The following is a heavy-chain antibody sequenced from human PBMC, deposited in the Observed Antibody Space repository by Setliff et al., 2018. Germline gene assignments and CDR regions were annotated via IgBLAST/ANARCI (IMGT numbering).Heavy chain of an antibody. CDR2: TIPMFGTT. J-gene: IGHJ3*02. Sequence: AASVKVSCKASGGTFSSYGISWVRQAPGQGLEWMGGTIPMFGTTNYAQKFQGRVTMTRDTSTSTVYLEVSSLRSEDTAVYFCARDRFYNSWSGTSITAPHDAFDIWGQGTMVTVSS. V-gene: IGHV1-69*05. CDR3: ARDRFYNSWSGTSITAPHDAFDI. CDR1: GGTFSSYG. D-gene: IGHD3-3*01.